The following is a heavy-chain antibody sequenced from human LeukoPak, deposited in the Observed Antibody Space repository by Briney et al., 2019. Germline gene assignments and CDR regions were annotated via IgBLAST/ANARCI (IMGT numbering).Heavy chain of an antibody. Sequence: RGESLKISCKGSGYSFTSYWIGWVHQMHGKGLEWMGIIYPGDSDTRYSPSFQGQVTISADKSISTAYLHWSSLKASDTAMYYCARHPYYYDSSGYYPDYWGQGTLVTVSS. J-gene: IGHJ4*02. CDR3: ARHPYYYDSSGYYPDY. CDR1: GYSFTSYW. D-gene: IGHD3-22*01. V-gene: IGHV5-51*07. CDR2: IYPGDSDT.